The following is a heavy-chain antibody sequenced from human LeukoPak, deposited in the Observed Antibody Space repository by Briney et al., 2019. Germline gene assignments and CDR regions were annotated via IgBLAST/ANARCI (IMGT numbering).Heavy chain of an antibody. Sequence: PGGSLRLSCAASGFTFSDYYMSWIRQAPGKGLEWVSYISSSGSTIYYADSVKGRFTISRDNAKNSLYLQMNSLRAEDTAVYYCARDLGQWELLVLGDPWGQGTLVTVSS. V-gene: IGHV3-11*04. D-gene: IGHD1-26*01. CDR2: ISSSGSTI. J-gene: IGHJ5*02. CDR1: GFTFSDYY. CDR3: ARDLGQWELLVLGDP.